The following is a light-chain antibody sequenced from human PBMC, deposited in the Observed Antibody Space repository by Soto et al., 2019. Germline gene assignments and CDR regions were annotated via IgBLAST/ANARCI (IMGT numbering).Light chain of an antibody. J-gene: IGKJ5*01. CDR3: QQYENSPIT. Sequence: EIVLTQSPCILSLSPGERASLSCGASQSLSSNFLAWYQQKPGQAPRLLIYGASSRATGIPDRFSGTGSETDFTLTINRLEPEDFAVYYCQQYENSPITFGQGTRLEIK. V-gene: IGKV3-20*01. CDR2: GAS. CDR1: QSLSSNF.